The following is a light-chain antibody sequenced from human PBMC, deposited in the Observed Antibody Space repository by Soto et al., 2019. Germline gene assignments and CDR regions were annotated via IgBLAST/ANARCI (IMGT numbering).Light chain of an antibody. CDR3: QQSHSIPYT. Sequence: DIQMTQSPSSLSASVGDRVTITCRASQTISSYLNWYQQKPGKAPKLLIYAASSLQRGVPSRFSGSGSGTDFTLTISSLQPEDFATYYCQQSHSIPYTFGQGTKLEIK. J-gene: IGKJ2*01. CDR1: QTISSY. V-gene: IGKV1-39*01. CDR2: AAS.